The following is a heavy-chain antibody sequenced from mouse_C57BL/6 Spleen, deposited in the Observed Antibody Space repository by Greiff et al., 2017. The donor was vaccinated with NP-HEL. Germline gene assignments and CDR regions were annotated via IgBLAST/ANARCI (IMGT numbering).Heavy chain of an antibody. CDR3: SRSRGWLLNYFDY. V-gene: IGHV1-78*01. J-gene: IGHJ2*01. CDR1: GYTFTDHT. Sequence: VQLQQSDAELVKPGASVKISCKVSGYTFTDHTIHWMKQRPEQGLEWIGYIYPRDGSTKYNEKFKGKATLTADKSSSTAYMQLNSLTSEDSAVYFWSRSRGWLLNYFDYWGQGTTLTVSS. CDR2: IYPRDGST. D-gene: IGHD2-3*01.